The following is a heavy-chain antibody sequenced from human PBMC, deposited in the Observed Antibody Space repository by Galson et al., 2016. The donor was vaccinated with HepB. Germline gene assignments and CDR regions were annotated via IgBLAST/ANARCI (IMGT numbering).Heavy chain of an antibody. J-gene: IGHJ4*02. V-gene: IGHV1-46*01. CDR3: ARNAMYCSSTSCSTYYFDC. CDR2: INPSGGST. Sequence: SVKVSCKASGYTFTSYYMHWVRQAPGQGLGWMGIINPSGGSTSYAQKFQGRVTMTRDTSTSTVYMELSSLRSEDTAVYYCARNAMYCSSTSCSTYYFDCWGQRALVTVSS. D-gene: IGHD2-2*01. CDR1: GYTFTSYY.